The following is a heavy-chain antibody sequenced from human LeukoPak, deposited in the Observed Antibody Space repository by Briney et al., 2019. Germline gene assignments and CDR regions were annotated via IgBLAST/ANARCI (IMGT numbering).Heavy chain of an antibody. CDR2: ISYDGNNQ. V-gene: IGHV3-30-3*01. CDR1: GFAFSSLA. J-gene: IGHJ4*02. D-gene: IGHD2-15*01. Sequence: GKSLRLSCAVSGFAFSSLAMHWVRQAPGKGLEWVAFISYDGNNQYYADSVKGRFTISRDNSKNTLYLQMNNLRAEDTAIYYCARVGSRYCSGANCYDGFWGQGTLVSVSS. CDR3: ARVGSRYCSGANCYDGF.